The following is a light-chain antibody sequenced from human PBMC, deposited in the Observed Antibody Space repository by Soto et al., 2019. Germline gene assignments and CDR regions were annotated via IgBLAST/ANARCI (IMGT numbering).Light chain of an antibody. CDR2: GAS. V-gene: IGKV3-15*01. CDR1: QSVSSN. Sequence: EIVMTQSPATLSVSPGERVTLSCRASQSVSSNLAWYQQKSGQAPRLLIYGASTRATGIPARFSGSGSGTEFTFTISSLEPEDFAVYYCQQRSNWPSFTFGPGTKVDIK. CDR3: QQRSNWPSFT. J-gene: IGKJ3*01.